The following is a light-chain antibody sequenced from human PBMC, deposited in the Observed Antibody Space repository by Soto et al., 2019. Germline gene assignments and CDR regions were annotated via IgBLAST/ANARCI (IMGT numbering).Light chain of an antibody. V-gene: IGLV1-40*01. CDR3: QSYDSSLSGVV. CDR2: GSN. Sequence: QAVVTQPPSVSGAPGQRVTMSCTGGSSNIGAGYDVNWYQQVSGTAPKLLIYGSNNRPSWVSDRFSGSRSGTSASLAITGLQAEDEADYYCQSYDSSLSGVVFGGGTKVTVL. J-gene: IGLJ2*01. CDR1: SSNIGAGYD.